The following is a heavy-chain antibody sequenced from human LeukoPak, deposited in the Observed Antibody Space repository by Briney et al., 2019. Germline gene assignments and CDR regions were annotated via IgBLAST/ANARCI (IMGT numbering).Heavy chain of an antibody. Sequence: PGGSLRLSCAASGFTFSSYGMHWVRQAPGKGLEWVAVISYDGSNKYYADSVKGRFTISRDNSKNTLYLQMNSLRAEDTAVYYCARERARGNWFDPWGQGTLVTVSS. J-gene: IGHJ5*02. D-gene: IGHD3-16*01. CDR3: ARERARGNWFDP. V-gene: IGHV3-30*03. CDR1: GFTFSSYG. CDR2: ISYDGSNK.